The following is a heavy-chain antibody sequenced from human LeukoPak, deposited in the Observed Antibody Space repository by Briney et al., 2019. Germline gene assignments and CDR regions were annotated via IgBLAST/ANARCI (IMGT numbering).Heavy chain of an antibody. J-gene: IGHJ4*02. D-gene: IGHD2-2*01. CDR2: ISYDGSNK. CDR3: AREECSSTSCTSYFDY. V-gene: IGHV3-30*04. Sequence: GRSLRLSCAASAFTFSSYAMHWDRQAPGKGLEWVAVISYDGSNKYYADSGKGRFTISRDNSKNTLYLQMNSLRAEDTAVYYCAREECSSTSCTSYFDYWGQGTLVSVSS. CDR1: AFTFSSYA.